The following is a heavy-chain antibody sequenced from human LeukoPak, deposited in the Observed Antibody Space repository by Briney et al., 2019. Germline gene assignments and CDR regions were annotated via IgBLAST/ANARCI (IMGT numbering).Heavy chain of an antibody. D-gene: IGHD3-22*01. CDR3: ARAYYYDSSGYPEYFQH. V-gene: IGHV1-69*04. CDR2: IIPILGIA. CDR1: GGTFSSYA. J-gene: IGHJ1*01. Sequence: GASVKVSCTASGGTFSSYAISWVRQAPGQGLEWMGRIIPILGIANYAQKFQGRVTITADKSTSTAYMELSSLRSEDTAVYYCARAYYYDSSGYPEYFQHWGQGTLVTVSS.